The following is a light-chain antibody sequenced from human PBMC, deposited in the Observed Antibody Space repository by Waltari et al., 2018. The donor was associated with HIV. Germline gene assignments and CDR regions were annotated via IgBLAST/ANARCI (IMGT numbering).Light chain of an antibody. CDR1: SSNIGAGYD. V-gene: IGLV1-40*01. CDR2: GNT. Sequence: QSVLTQPPSVSGAPGQRVTISCTGSSSNIGAGYDVHWYQQLPGTAPKLLIYGNTTRPSGFPDRFSGSKSGTSASLAITGLQAEDEADYYCQSLRVFGGGTKLTVL. CDR3: QSLRV. J-gene: IGLJ2*01.